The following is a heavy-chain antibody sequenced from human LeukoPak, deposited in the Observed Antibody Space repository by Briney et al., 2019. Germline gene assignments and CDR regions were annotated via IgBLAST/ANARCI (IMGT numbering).Heavy chain of an antibody. CDR3: VRELSGTTSYYFDY. J-gene: IGHJ4*02. CDR1: GFTFSSYE. CDR2: ISTSGNTR. D-gene: IGHD1-7*01. V-gene: IGHV3-48*03. Sequence: GGSLRLSCAASGFTFSSYEMNWVRQAPGKGLEWVSYISTSGNTRYYADSVKGRFTISRDNAKNSLYLQMNSLRVEDTAVYYCVRELSGTTSYYFDYWGQGTLVTVSS.